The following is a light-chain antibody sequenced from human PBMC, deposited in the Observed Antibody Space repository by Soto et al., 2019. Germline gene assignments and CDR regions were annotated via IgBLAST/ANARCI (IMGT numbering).Light chain of an antibody. CDR3: QQYNNWPPIT. J-gene: IGKJ5*01. Sequence: EIVMTQSPAPLSLSPGERATLSCRSSQTIDNTLAWYQRKPGQAPRLLIYDASTRATGVPARFSGSGSGTDFTLTISSLQSEDFAVYYCQQYNNWPPITLGQGTRLEIK. CDR1: QTIDNT. CDR2: DAS. V-gene: IGKV3-15*01.